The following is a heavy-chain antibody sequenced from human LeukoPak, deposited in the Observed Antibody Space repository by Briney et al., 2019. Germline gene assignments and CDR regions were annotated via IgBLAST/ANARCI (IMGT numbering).Heavy chain of an antibody. Sequence: GGSLRLSCAASGFTFKNSWMSWVRQAPGKGLEWVANINQDGGEKYYVDSVKGRFTISRDDAKNSLYLQMNSLRAEDTAVYYCARGPVSSSGFFGYWGQGTLVTVSS. J-gene: IGHJ4*02. CDR3: ARGPVSSSGFFGY. CDR1: GFTFKNSW. CDR2: INQDGGEK. V-gene: IGHV3-7*03. D-gene: IGHD6-19*01.